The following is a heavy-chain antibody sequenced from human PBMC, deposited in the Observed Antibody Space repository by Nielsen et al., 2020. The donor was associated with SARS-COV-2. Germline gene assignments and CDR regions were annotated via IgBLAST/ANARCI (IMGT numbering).Heavy chain of an antibody. CDR1: GYTFTSYD. J-gene: IGHJ5*02. V-gene: IGHV1-8*01. D-gene: IGHD3-10*01. CDR2: MNPNSGGT. Sequence: ASVKVSCKASGYTFTSYDINWVRQATGQGLEWMGWMNPNSGGTNYAQKFQGRVTMTRDTSISTAYMELSSLRSEDTAVYYCATGSSMVRDNWFDPWGQGTLVTVSS. CDR3: ATGSSMVRDNWFDP.